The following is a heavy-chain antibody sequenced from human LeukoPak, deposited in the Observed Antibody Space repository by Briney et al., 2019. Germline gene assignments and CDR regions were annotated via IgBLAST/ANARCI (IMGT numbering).Heavy chain of an antibody. D-gene: IGHD5-12*01. V-gene: IGHV3-21*01. CDR3: ARGGRGYDDNFDY. CDR1: RFTFSTYS. Sequence: GGSLRLSCAASRFTFSTYSMNWVRQAPGKGLEWVSFISTSSSYIYYADSVKGRFTISRDNAKNSLYLQMNSLRAEDTAVYYCARGGRGYDDNFDYWGQGTLVTVSS. J-gene: IGHJ4*02. CDR2: ISTSSSYI.